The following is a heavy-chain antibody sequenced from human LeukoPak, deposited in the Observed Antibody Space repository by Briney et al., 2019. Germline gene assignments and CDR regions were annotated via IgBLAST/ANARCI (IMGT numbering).Heavy chain of an antibody. D-gene: IGHD6-13*01. CDR2: IYYSGST. Sequence: PSETLSLTCTVSGGSISSYYWSWIRQPPGKGLEWIGYIYYSGSTNYNPSLKSRVTISVGTSKNQFSLKLSSVTAADTAVYYCARDRIAAAGSYGMDVWGQGTTVTVSS. CDR3: ARDRIAAAGSYGMDV. V-gene: IGHV4-59*01. CDR1: GGSISSYY. J-gene: IGHJ6*02.